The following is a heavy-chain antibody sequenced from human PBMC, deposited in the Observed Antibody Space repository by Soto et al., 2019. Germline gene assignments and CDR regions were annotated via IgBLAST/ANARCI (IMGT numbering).Heavy chain of an antibody. J-gene: IGHJ6*01. CDR3: ASGRAMDV. V-gene: IGHV3-30-3*01. D-gene: IGHD1-26*01. CDR1: GFSFSIYP. Sequence: QVQLVESGGGVVQPGRSLRLSCAASGFSFSIYPMHWVRQAPGKGPERVAVISYDGNDKSYTDSVKGRFTIFRDNLKDTLYLQMNSLTADDTAVYYCASGRAMDVWGQGTMVTVSS. CDR2: ISYDGNDK.